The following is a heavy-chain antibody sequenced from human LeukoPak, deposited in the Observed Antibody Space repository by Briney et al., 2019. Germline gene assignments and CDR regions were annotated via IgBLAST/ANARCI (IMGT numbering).Heavy chain of an antibody. Sequence: GGSLRLSCAVSGFSFSSYAMSWVRQAPGKGLECVSTISGSGGNAYYADSVKGRFTISRDNAKNSLYLQMNSLRAEDTAVYYCARVGDKPHAFDIWGQGTMVTVSS. D-gene: IGHD3-16*01. CDR3: ARVGDKPHAFDI. CDR2: ISGSGGNA. V-gene: IGHV3-23*01. CDR1: GFSFSSYA. J-gene: IGHJ3*02.